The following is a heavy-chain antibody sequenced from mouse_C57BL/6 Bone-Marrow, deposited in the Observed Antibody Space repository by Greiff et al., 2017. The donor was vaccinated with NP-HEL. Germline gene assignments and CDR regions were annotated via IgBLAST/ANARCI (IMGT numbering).Heavy chain of an antibody. CDR2: ILPGSGST. CDR3: ARRGGAYYSNRRRYYFDY. D-gene: IGHD2-5*01. J-gene: IGHJ2*01. V-gene: IGHV1-9*01. CDR1: GYTFTGYW. Sequence: QVQLQQSGAELMKPGASVKLSCKATGYTFTGYWIEWVKQRPGHGLEWIGEILPGSGSTNYNEKFKGKATFTADTSSNTAYMQLSRLTTEDSAIYACARRGGAYYSNRRRYYFDYWGQGTTLTVSS.